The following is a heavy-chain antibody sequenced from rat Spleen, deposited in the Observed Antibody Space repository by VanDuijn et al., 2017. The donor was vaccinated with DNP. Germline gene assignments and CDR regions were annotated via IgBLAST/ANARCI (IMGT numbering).Heavy chain of an antibody. CDR2: ISPSGGND. J-gene: IGHJ2*01. CDR1: GFTFSDYY. Sequence: EVQLVESGGDLVQPGRSLKLFCAASGFTFSDYYMAWFRQAPTKGLEWVASISPSGGNDYYRDSVKGRFAISRDNAKSTLYLQMDSLRSEDTATYYCATHDYGTWGQGVMVTVSS. CDR3: ATHDYGT. D-gene: IGHD1-3*01. V-gene: IGHV5-25*01.